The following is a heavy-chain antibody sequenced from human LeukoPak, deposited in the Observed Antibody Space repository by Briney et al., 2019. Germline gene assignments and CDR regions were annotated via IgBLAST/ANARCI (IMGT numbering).Heavy chain of an antibody. CDR3: ARLSPKPRRDYDY. J-gene: IGHJ4*02. D-gene: IGHD3-16*02. CDR1: GFTFSSYS. CDR2: ISSSSSYI. Sequence: PGGSLRLSCAASGFTFSSYSMNWVRQAPGKGLEWVSSISSSSSYIYYADSVKGRFTISRDNAKNSLFLQMNSLRDEDATIYYCARLSPKPRRDYDYWGQGTLVTVSS. V-gene: IGHV3-21*01.